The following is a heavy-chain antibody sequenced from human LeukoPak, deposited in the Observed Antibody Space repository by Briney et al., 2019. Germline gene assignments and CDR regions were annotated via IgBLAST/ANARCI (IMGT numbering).Heavy chain of an antibody. CDR1: TDTFTDYY. D-gene: IGHD3-22*01. V-gene: IGHV1-2*06. Sequence: ASVKVSCKASTDTFTDYYLHWVRQAPGQGPEWMGRINLNTGGTNYAHKFRDRVTMTRDTSISTAYMELGSLRSDDTAVYFCARETYFDTSGYPHQAFDVWGRGTMVSDSS. CDR2: INLNTGGT. CDR3: ARETYFDTSGYPHQAFDV. J-gene: IGHJ3*01.